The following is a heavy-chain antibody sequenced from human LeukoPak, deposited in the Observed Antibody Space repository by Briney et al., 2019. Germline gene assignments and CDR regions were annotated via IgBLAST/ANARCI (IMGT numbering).Heavy chain of an antibody. Sequence: ASVKVSCKVSGYTLTELSMHWVRQAPGKGLEWMGGFDPEDGETIYAQKFQGRVTMTEDTSTDTAYMELSSLRSEDTAVCYCAASSSWPNWYFDLWGRGTLVTVSS. CDR1: GYTLTELS. V-gene: IGHV1-24*01. D-gene: IGHD6-13*01. J-gene: IGHJ2*01. CDR2: FDPEDGET. CDR3: AASSSWPNWYFDL.